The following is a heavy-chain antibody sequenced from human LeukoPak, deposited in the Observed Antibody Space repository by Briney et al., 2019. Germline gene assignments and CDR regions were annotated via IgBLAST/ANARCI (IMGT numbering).Heavy chain of an antibody. Sequence: GGSLRLSCAASGFTFSSYGMSWVRQAPGKGLEWVSAISGSGGSTYYADSVKGRFTISRDNSKNTLYLQMNSLRAEDTAVYYCAKGGYFDWSPFDYWGQGTLVTVSS. J-gene: IGHJ4*02. CDR3: AKGGYFDWSPFDY. V-gene: IGHV3-23*01. CDR2: ISGSGGST. D-gene: IGHD3-9*01. CDR1: GFTFSSYG.